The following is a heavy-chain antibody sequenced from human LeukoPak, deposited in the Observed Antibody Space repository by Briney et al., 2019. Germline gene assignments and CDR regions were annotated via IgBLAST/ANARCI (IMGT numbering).Heavy chain of an antibody. CDR3: ARADTFGGVIVRASDAFDI. D-gene: IGHD3-16*02. CDR2: IIPICCTA. Sequence: GASVKVSCKASGGTFSSYAISWVRQAPGQGLEGMGGIIPICCTANYAQKLQGRVTLTAHESTSTAYMELGSLRYEDTAVYYCARADTFGGVIVRASDAFDIWGQGTMVAVSS. V-gene: IGHV1-69*13. J-gene: IGHJ3*02. CDR1: GGTFSSYA.